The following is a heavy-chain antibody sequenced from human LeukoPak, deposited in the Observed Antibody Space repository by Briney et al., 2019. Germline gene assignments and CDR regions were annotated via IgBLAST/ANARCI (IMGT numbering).Heavy chain of an antibody. D-gene: IGHD4/OR15-4a*01. CDR2: ISDNGGGT. J-gene: IGHJ4*02. Sequence: GGSLRLSCGASGFIFRNYAMSWVRQAPGEGLEWVSGISDNGGGTYYADSVKGRFTISRDNSKNMLYLQMNSLRAEDTAVYYCAKESGALGAPLYDYWGQGILVTGSS. CDR3: AKESGALGAPLYDY. V-gene: IGHV3-23*01. CDR1: GFIFRNYA.